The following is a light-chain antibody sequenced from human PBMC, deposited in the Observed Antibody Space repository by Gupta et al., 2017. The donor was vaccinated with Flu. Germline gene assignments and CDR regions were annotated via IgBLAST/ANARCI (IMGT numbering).Light chain of an antibody. Sequence: KSSRRVLFFSNNKNFLAWLQQKPGQPPRVLISCASTRDTGVPDRFSGSGSGTDFTLTISSLQAEDVAVYYCQQYCTSPGTFGQGTKVESK. CDR2: CAS. CDR3: QQYCTSPGT. CDR1: RRVLFFSNNKNF. J-gene: IGKJ1*01. V-gene: IGKV4-1*01.